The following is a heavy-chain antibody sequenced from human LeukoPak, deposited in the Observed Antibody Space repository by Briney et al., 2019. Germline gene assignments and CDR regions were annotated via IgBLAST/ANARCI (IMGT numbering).Heavy chain of an antibody. CDR1: GGSISSGGYY. CDR3: ARDRFHCSSTSCYTLPYMDV. V-gene: IGHV4-31*03. J-gene: IGHJ6*03. D-gene: IGHD2-2*02. CDR2: IYYSGST. Sequence: PSETLSLTCTVSGGSISSGGYYWSWIRQHPGKGLEWIGYIYYSGSTYYNPSLKSRVTISVDTSKNQFSLKLSSVTAADTAVYYCARDRFHCSSTSCYTLPYMDVWGKGTTVTVSS.